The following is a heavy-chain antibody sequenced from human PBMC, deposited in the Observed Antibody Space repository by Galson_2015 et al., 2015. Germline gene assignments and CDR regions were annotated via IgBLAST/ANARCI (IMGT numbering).Heavy chain of an antibody. CDR3: ARESSECSSTSCYLPWGMDV. CDR2: VSYRGRT. Sequence: SETLSLTCTVSGGTIPRSSYYWAWIRQPPGKRLEWIGSVSYRGRTYLNPSLKSRVIITIDTSKGQFSLKLSSVTAADTAVYYCARESSECSSTSCYLPWGMDVWGQGTTVTVSS. V-gene: IGHV4-39*07. D-gene: IGHD2-2*01. J-gene: IGHJ6*02. CDR1: GGTIPRSSYY.